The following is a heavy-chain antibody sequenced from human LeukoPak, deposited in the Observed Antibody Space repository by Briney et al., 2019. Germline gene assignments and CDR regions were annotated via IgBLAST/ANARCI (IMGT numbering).Heavy chain of an antibody. CDR3: ARDSGVLYGAYSFDY. J-gene: IGHJ4*02. D-gene: IGHD4-17*01. CDR2: IYSSGST. CDR1: GGSISSYF. V-gene: IGHV4-4*07. Sequence: SETLSLTCTVSGGSISSYFWTWIRQPAGKGLEWIGRIYSSGSTNYNPSLKSRVTMSVDTSKIQFSLKLSSVTAADTAMYYCARDSGVLYGAYSFDYWGQGTLVTVSS.